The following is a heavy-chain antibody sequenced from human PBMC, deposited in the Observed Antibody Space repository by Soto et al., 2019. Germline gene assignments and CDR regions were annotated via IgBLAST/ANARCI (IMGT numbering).Heavy chain of an antibody. V-gene: IGHV4-30-4*01. Sequence: SETLSLTCNVSGVSISVEHYHWTWIRQSPGKGLEWIGYIHYSGSMHHNPSLQSRLTISVDTSKNLFSLKLSSVTAADTAVYYCARGPLRSCTDWGQGTLVTVSS. CDR2: IHYSGSM. D-gene: IGHD4-17*01. CDR3: ARGPLRSCTD. J-gene: IGHJ4*02. CDR1: GVSISVEHYH.